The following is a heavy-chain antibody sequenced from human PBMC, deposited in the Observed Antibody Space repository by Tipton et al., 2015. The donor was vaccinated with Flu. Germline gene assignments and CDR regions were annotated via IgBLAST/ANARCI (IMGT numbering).Heavy chain of an antibody. V-gene: IGHV3-7*01. CDR1: GFTFGDYW. Sequence: SLRLSCAASGFTFGDYWMHWVRQAPGKGLEWVANINQDGSVNYYVDSVKGRFTISRDNAKNSLYLQMNNLRAEDTAVYYYGRAIGGSSSHWGQGTLVTVSS. J-gene: IGHJ4*02. CDR2: INQDGSVN. CDR3: GRAIGGSSSH. D-gene: IGHD2-2*01.